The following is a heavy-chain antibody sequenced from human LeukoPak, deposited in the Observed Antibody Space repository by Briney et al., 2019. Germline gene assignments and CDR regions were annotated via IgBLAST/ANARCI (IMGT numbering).Heavy chain of an antibody. CDR3: ARASSVVRGLIYYGMDV. D-gene: IGHD3-10*01. J-gene: IGHJ6*02. CDR2: IKQDGSEK. Sequence: GGSLRLSCAASGFTFNSYWMSWVRQAPGKGREWVAIIKQDGSEKYYVDSLRGRFTISRDNAKNSVYLQMNSLRAEDTAVYYCARASSVVRGLIYYGMDVWGRGTTVTVSS. CDR1: GFTFNSYW. V-gene: IGHV3-7*01.